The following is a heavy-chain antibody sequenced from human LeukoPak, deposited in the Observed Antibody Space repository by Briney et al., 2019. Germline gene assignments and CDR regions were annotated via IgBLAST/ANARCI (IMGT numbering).Heavy chain of an antibody. CDR2: THYSGST. J-gene: IGHJ3*02. D-gene: IGHD3-22*01. V-gene: IGHV4-59*01. Sequence: SETLSLTCTVFGGSISSYYWSWIRQPPGKGLEWIGYTHYSGSTNYNPSLKSRVTISVDTSKNQFSLKLSSVTAADTAVYYCARDSMIGAFDIWGQGTMVTVSS. CDR3: ARDSMIGAFDI. CDR1: GGSISSYY.